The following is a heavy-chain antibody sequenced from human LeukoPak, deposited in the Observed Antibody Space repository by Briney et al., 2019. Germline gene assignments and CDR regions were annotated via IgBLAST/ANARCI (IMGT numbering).Heavy chain of an antibody. Sequence: SETLSLTCTVSGGSISSYYWSWIRQPPGKGLEWIGYIYYSGSTNYNPSLKSRVTISVDTSKNQFSLKLSSVTAAGTAVYYCARHGGVGGYYFDYWGQGTLVTVSS. J-gene: IGHJ4*02. CDR1: GGSISSYY. CDR2: IYYSGST. D-gene: IGHD3-3*01. V-gene: IGHV4-59*08. CDR3: ARHGGVGGYYFDY.